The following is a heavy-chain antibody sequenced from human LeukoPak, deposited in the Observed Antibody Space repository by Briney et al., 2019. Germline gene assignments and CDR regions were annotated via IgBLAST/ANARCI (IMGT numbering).Heavy chain of an antibody. CDR3: ARRSGWPEASYYYMDV. Sequence: SETLSLTCAVYGGSFSGYYWSWIRQPPGKGLEWIGEINHSGSTNYNPSLKSRVTISVDTSKNQFSLKLSSVTAADTAVYYCARRSGWPEASYYYMDVWGKGTTVTVSS. CDR1: GGSFSGYY. D-gene: IGHD6-19*01. CDR2: INHSGST. V-gene: IGHV4-34*01. J-gene: IGHJ6*03.